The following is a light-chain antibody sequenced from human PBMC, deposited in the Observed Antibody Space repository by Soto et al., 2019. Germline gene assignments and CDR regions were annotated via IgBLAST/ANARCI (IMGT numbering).Light chain of an antibody. V-gene: IGKV4-1*01. Sequence: DILMTQSPNSLAVSLGERATINCKSSQSVLYSSNNKNYLAWYQQKPGQPPKLLIYWASTRESGVPDRFSGSGSGTDFTLTISSLQAEDVAVYYCHQFYSVPFTFGPGTEVDIK. CDR3: HQFYSVPFT. CDR1: QSVLYSSNNKNY. CDR2: WAS. J-gene: IGKJ3*01.